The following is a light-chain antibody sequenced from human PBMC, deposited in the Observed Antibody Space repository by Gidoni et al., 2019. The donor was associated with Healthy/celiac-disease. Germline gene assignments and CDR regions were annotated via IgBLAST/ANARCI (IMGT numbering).Light chain of an antibody. V-gene: IGLV1-44*01. CDR3: AAWDDSLNGVV. J-gene: IGLJ2*01. CDR1: SSNIGSNT. Sequence: QSVLTQPPPASGTPGQRGTISCSGSSSNIGSNTVNWYQQLPGTAPKLLIYSNNHRPSVVPDRFSGSKSGTSASLAISGLQSEDEADYYCAAWDDSLNGVVFGGGTKLTVL. CDR2: SNN.